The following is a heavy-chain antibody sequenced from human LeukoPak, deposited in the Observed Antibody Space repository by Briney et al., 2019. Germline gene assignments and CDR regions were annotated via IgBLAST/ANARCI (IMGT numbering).Heavy chain of an antibody. Sequence: ASVKVSCKASGYTFTGYYMHWVRQPPGQGIEWMGRINPNSGGTNYAQKFQGRVTMTMDTSISTAYMEMSRVRSDDTAVYYCARDRDYYGSGSYYNVVDYWGQGTLVTVSS. CDR1: GYTFTGYY. CDR3: ARDRDYYGSGSYYNVVDY. D-gene: IGHD3-10*01. V-gene: IGHV1-2*06. CDR2: INPNSGGT. J-gene: IGHJ4*02.